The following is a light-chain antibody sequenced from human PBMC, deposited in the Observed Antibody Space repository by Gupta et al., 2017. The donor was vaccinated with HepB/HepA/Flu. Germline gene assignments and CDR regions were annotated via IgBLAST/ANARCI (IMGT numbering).Light chain of an antibody. Sequence: QSALTQPASVSGSPGQSITIPCPGTSSDVGGYDYVSWYEHHPGKAPKLIIYDVSNRAPGVSNRFSGSKSGNTASLTISGLQAEDEAGYYCSSRTSTSWVFGGGTKLTVL. V-gene: IGLV2-14*03. J-gene: IGLJ3*02. CDR1: SSDVGGYDY. CDR3: SSRTSTSWV. CDR2: DVS.